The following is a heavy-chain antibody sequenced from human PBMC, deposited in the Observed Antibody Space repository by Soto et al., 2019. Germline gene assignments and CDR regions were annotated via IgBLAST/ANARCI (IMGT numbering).Heavy chain of an antibody. Sequence: EVQLVESGEGLVQPGGSLRLSCAASGFTFSSYNIHWIRQAPGKGLEFVSAISRRGYRTYYADSVKGRFTITRDNSKNTVWLLIGSLRAEDMAVYYCARARCSSGQCYDFDYWGRGALVSVSS. CDR3: ARARCSSGQCYDFDY. V-gene: IGHV3-64*02. CDR2: ISRRGYRT. CDR1: GFTFSSYN. D-gene: IGHD2-15*01. J-gene: IGHJ4*02.